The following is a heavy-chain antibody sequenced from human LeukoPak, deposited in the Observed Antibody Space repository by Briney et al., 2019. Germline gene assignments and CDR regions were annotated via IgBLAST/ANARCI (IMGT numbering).Heavy chain of an antibody. V-gene: IGHV4-59*08. CDR3: AALAVGATFFEY. D-gene: IGHD1-26*01. J-gene: IGHJ4*02. CDR2: IYYIGST. CDR1: GFTFGDYA. Sequence: GSLRLSCTASGFTFGDYAMSWFRQPPGKGLEWIAYIYYIGSTNYNPSLKSRTTISVDTSKSQFSLKLNSVTAADTAIYYCAALAVGATFFEYWGQGILATVSS.